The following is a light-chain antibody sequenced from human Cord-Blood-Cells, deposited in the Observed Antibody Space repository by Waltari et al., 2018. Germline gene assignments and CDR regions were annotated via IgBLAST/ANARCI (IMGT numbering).Light chain of an antibody. CDR2: RNN. V-gene: IGLV1-47*01. J-gene: IGLJ1*01. Sequence: QSVLTQPPSASGTPGQRVTISCSGSSSHIGSNYVYWYQQLPGTAPKLLIYRNNQRPSGVPDRFSGSKSDTSASLAISGLRSEDEADYYCAAWDDSLSGYVFGTGTKVTVL. CDR3: AAWDDSLSGYV. CDR1: SSHIGSNY.